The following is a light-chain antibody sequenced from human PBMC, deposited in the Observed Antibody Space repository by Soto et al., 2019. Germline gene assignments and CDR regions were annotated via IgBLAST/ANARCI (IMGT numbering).Light chain of an antibody. Sequence: EIVLTQSPGTLSLSPGERASLSCRASHSFGGSYLAWYQQKPGQAPRLLIYGASTRATGIPARFSGSGSGTEFTLTISSLQSEDFAVYYCQQYNNWPPTWTFGQGTKVDI. CDR2: GAS. J-gene: IGKJ1*01. CDR3: QQYNNWPPTWT. V-gene: IGKV3-15*01. CDR1: HSFGGSY.